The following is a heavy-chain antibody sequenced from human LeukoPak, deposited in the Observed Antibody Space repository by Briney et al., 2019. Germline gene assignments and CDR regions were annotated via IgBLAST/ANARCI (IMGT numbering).Heavy chain of an antibody. CDR2: IKSKTDGGTT. Sequence: PGGSLRLSCAASGFTFSNAWMSWVRQAPGKGLEWVGRIKSKTDGGTTDYAAPVKGRFTISRDDSKNTLYLQMNSLKTEDTAVYYCTTRQCSSTSCVSYYYAMAVWGQGTTVTVSS. V-gene: IGHV3-15*01. J-gene: IGHJ6*02. CDR3: TTRQCSSTSCVSYYYAMAV. CDR1: GFTFSNAW. D-gene: IGHD2-2*01.